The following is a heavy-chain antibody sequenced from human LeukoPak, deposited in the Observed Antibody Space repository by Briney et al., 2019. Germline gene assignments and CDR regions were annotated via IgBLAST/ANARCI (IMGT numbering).Heavy chain of an antibody. CDR3: AKGMYSSSWYYFDY. CDR1: GFTFSTYS. Sequence: GGSLRLSCAASGFTFSTYSMNWVRQAPGKGLEWVSYISTRSSTIFYADSVKGRFTISRDNAKNSLYLQMNSLRAEDTAVYYCAKGMYSSSWYYFDYWGQGTLVTVSS. V-gene: IGHV3-48*01. D-gene: IGHD6-13*01. CDR2: ISTRSSTI. J-gene: IGHJ4*02.